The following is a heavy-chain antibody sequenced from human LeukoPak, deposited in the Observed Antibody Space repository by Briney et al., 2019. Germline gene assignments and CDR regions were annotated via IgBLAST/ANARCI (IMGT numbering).Heavy chain of an antibody. J-gene: IGHJ4*02. Sequence: SQSLSLTCALSVDSVSSNSAAWKWIRPSPSRGLEWLGRTYYRSKWYNDYAVSVKSRITINPDTSKKQFSLQLDSVTPEDTAVYYCARRAIVGATGFDYWGQGSLVTVSS. V-gene: IGHV6-1*01. CDR1: VDSVSSNSAA. CDR3: ARRAIVGATGFDY. D-gene: IGHD1-26*01. CDR2: TYYRSKWYN.